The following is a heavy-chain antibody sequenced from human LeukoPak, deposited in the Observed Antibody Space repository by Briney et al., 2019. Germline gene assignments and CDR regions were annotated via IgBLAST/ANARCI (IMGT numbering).Heavy chain of an antibody. D-gene: IGHD3-9*01. CDR1: GFNFNNYW. Sequence: GGSLRLSCAASGFNFNNYWMSWLRQAPGKGLEWVSFISSSMISIHYADSVQGRFTISRDNARNILYLQMNSLRAEDTAVYYCARVYDVLTGGFDHWGQGALVTVSS. CDR2: ISSSMISI. J-gene: IGHJ4*02. CDR3: ARVYDVLTGGFDH. V-gene: IGHV3-21*01.